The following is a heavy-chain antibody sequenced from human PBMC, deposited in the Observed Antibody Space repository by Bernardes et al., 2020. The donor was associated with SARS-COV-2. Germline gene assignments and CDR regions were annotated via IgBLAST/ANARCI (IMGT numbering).Heavy chain of an antibody. CDR2: IFSSDEK. CDR1: GFSLNNTRMA. Sequence: SGPTLVKPTETLTLTCSVSGFSLNNTRMAVSWIRQPPGKALEWLAHIFSSDEKSYTSSLKRRLTISKDTSKSQVVLTMTNMDPVDTATYFCARTHMVRAVSLVSDFFDFWGPGMLVTVSS. V-gene: IGHV2-26*01. J-gene: IGHJ4*02. D-gene: IGHD3-10*01. CDR3: ARTHMVRAVSLVSDFFDF.